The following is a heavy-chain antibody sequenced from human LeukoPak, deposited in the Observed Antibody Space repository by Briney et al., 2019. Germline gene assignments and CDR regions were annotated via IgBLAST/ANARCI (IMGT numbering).Heavy chain of an antibody. CDR3: AGTRGLDYYYGMDV. V-gene: IGHV1-18*01. CDR2: ISAYNGNT. J-gene: IGHJ6*02. CDR1: GYTFTSYG. D-gene: IGHD3-10*01. Sequence: ASVKVSFKASGYTFTSYGISWVRQPPGQGREGMGWISAYNGNTNYAQKLQGRVTMTTDTSTSTAYMELRSLRSDDTAVYYCAGTRGLDYYYGMDVWGQGTTVTVSS.